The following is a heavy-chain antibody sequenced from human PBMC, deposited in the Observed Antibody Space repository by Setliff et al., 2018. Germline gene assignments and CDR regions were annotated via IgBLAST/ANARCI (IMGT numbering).Heavy chain of an antibody. Sequence: GGSLRLSCAASGFTFSNHWMHWGRQTPGKGLVWVSRINGDGRSTNYADSVKGLFTISRDNAKNTLYLQMNSLRAEDTAVYFCAREWQVGSGWVDTVDNWGQGTMVTVSS. CDR1: GFTFSNHW. D-gene: IGHD1-26*01. CDR2: INGDGRST. CDR3: AREWQVGSGWVDTVDN. J-gene: IGHJ3*02. V-gene: IGHV3-74*01.